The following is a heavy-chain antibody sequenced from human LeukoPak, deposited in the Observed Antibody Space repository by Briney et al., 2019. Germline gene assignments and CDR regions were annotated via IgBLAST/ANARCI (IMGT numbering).Heavy chain of an antibody. Sequence: GGSLRLSCAASGFTFSSYAMHWVRQAPGKGLEYVSAISSNGGSTYYANSVKGRFTISRDNSKNTLYLQMGSLRAEDMAVYYCARDQKAVLDRLYYYGMDVWGQGTTVTVSS. D-gene: IGHD3-10*02. CDR1: GFTFSSYA. J-gene: IGHJ6*02. CDR3: ARDQKAVLDRLYYYGMDV. CDR2: ISSNGGST. V-gene: IGHV3-64*01.